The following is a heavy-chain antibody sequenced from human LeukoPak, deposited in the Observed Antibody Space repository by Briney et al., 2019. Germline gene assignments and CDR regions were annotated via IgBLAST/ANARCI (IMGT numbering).Heavy chain of an antibody. D-gene: IGHD3-22*01. Sequence: GGSLRLSCAAPGFRFSDYYMSWIRQAPGKGLEWVSSISRGGNSKYSADSVKGRFTISRDNAKNSLDLQMDSLRPEDTAVYYCARSSDDGSISFDSWGQGTLVTVSS. J-gene: IGHJ4*02. CDR2: ISRGGNSK. CDR1: GFRFSDYY. CDR3: ARSSDDGSISFDS. V-gene: IGHV3-11*04.